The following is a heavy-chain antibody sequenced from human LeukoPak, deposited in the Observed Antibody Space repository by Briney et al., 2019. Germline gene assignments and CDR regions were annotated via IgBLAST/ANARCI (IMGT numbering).Heavy chain of an antibody. CDR1: GGSFSGYY. CDR2: INHSGST. V-gene: IGHV4-34*01. Sequence: PSETLSLTCAVYGGSFSGYYWSWIRQPPGKGLEWIGEINHSGSTNYNPSLKSRVTISVDTSKNQFSLKLSSVTAADTAVYYCARAQTYYIVVVPACTSGGMDVWGQGTTVTVSS. J-gene: IGHJ6*02. D-gene: IGHD2-2*01. CDR3: ARAQTYYIVVVPACTSGGMDV.